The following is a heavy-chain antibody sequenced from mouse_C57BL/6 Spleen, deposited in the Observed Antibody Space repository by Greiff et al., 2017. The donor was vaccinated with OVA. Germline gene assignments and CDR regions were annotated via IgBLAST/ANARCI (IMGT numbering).Heavy chain of an antibody. Sequence: VKLQESGAELVKPGASVKISCKASGYAFSSSWMNWVKQRPGKGLEWIGQIYPGDGDTNYNGKFKGKATLTADKSSSTAYMQLSSLTSEDSAVYFCARLPLRSGYDLDYWGQGTTLTVSS. J-gene: IGHJ2*01. CDR3: ARLPLRSGYDLDY. D-gene: IGHD1-1*01. CDR2: IYPGDGDT. CDR1: GYAFSSSW. V-gene: IGHV1-80*01.